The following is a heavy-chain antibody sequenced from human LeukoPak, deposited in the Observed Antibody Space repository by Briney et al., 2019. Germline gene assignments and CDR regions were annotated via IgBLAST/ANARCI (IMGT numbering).Heavy chain of an antibody. V-gene: IGHV1-69*06. CDR2: IIPIFGTA. Sequence: SVKVSCKASGGTFSSYAISWVRQAPGQGLEWMGGIIPIFGTANYAQKFQGRVTITADKSTSTAYMELGSLRSEDTAVYYCARSDSSSWYAEGWFDPWGQGTLVTVSS. CDR3: ARSDSSSWYAEGWFDP. J-gene: IGHJ5*02. D-gene: IGHD6-13*01. CDR1: GGTFSSYA.